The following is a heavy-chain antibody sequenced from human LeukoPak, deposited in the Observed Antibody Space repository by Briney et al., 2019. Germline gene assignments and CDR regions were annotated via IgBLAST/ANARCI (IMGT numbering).Heavy chain of an antibody. CDR3: AKNPRQGVRSSLTVARFKGV. D-gene: IGHD6-13*01. CDR2: INSDGSST. J-gene: IGHJ6*04. V-gene: IGHV3-74*01. Sequence: GGSLRLSCAASGFTFSSYWTHWVRQAPGKGLVWVSRINSDGSSTSYADSVKGRFTISRDNAKNTLHLQMNSLRVEDRAGDYFAKNPRQGVRSSLTVARFKGVWGKGTTVTVSS. CDR1: GFTFSSYW.